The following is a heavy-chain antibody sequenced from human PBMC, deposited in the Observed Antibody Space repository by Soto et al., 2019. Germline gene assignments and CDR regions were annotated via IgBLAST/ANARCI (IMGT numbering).Heavy chain of an antibody. CDR3: VRENYYYGMDV. Sequence: GGSLRLSCAASGFDASVNFMTWVRQAPGKGLEWVSSINNAGTTFYADSVKGRFTISRDDSKNTLFLQMNSLRVEDTAMYYCVRENYYYGMDVWGQGTAVTVS. V-gene: IGHV3-66*01. J-gene: IGHJ6*02. CDR1: GFDASVNF. CDR2: INNAGTT.